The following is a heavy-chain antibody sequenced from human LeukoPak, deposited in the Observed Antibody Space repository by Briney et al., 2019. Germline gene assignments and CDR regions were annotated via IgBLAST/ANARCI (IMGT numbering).Heavy chain of an antibody. J-gene: IGHJ1*01. D-gene: IGHD3-22*01. CDR2: ISGSGGST. V-gene: IGHV3-23*01. CDR1: GFTFSSYA. CDR3: AKGGGTVVDSPEYFQH. Sequence: PGGSLRLSCAASGFTFSSYAMSWVRQAPGKGLEWVSAISGSGGSTYYADSVKGRFTISRDNSKNTLYLQMNSLRAEDTAVYYCAKGGGTVVDSPEYFQHWGQGTLVTVSS.